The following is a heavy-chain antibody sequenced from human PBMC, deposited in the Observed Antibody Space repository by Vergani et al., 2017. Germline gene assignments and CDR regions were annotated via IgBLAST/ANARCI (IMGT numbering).Heavy chain of an antibody. Sequence: QVQLQESGPGLVKPSQTLSLTCTVSGGSISSGSYYWSWIRQPAGKGLEWIGRIYTSGSTNYNPSLKSRVTISVDTSKNQFSLKLSSVTAADTAVYYCARSYYDFWSGDDYYYYMDVWGKGTTVTVSS. CDR1: GGSISSGSYY. CDR2: IYTSGST. J-gene: IGHJ6*03. CDR3: ARSYYDFWSGDDYYYYMDV. V-gene: IGHV4-61*02. D-gene: IGHD3-3*01.